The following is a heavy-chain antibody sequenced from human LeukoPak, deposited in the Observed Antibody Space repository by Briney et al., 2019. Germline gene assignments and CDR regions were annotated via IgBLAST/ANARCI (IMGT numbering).Heavy chain of an antibody. CDR3: AINPPAGCSGSSCPLDY. J-gene: IGHJ4*02. CDR2: ITSSSSYI. CDR1: GFTFSSYS. Sequence: GGSLRLSCTASGFTFSSYSMNWVRQAPGKGLEWVSSITSSSSYIYYADSVKGRFTISRDNAKNSLDLQMNSLRAEDTAVYYCAINPPAGCSGSSCPLDYWGQGTLVTVSS. V-gene: IGHV3-21*01. D-gene: IGHD2-15*01.